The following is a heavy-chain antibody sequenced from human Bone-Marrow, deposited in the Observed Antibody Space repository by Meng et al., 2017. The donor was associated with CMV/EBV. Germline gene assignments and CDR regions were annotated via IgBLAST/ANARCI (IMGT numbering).Heavy chain of an antibody. J-gene: IGHJ4*02. CDR2: ISSSGSTI. CDR1: GFTFSSYK. CDR3: ARDPHFGALDY. Sequence: GESLKISCAASGFTFSSYKMNWVRQAPGKGLEWVSYISSSGSTIYYADSVKGRFTISRDNAKNSLYLQMNSLRAEDTAVYYCARDPHFGALDYWGQGTRVTGYS. D-gene: IGHD3-10*01. V-gene: IGHV3-48*03.